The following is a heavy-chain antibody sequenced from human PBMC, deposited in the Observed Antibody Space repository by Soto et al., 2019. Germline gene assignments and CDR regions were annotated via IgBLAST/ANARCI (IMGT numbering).Heavy chain of an antibody. J-gene: IGHJ3*02. V-gene: IGHV3-23*01. D-gene: IGHD6-13*01. CDR2: ISGSGGGT. Sequence: VRQAPGKGLEWVSGISGSGGGTDYVDSVKGRFTISRDNSENTLYLHMNSLRVEDTAVYYCAKNWGVAAARAAFDIWGQGTRVTVSS. CDR3: AKNWGVAAARAAFDI.